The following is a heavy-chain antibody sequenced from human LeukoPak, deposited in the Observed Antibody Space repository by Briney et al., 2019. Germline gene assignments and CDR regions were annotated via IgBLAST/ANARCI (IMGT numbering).Heavy chain of an antibody. V-gene: IGHV4-34*01. CDR1: GGSFSGYY. CDR2: INHSGST. Sequence: PSETLSLTCAVYGGSFSGYYWSWIRQPPGKGLEWIGEINHSGSTNYNPSLKSRVTISVDTSKNQFSLKLGSVTAADTAVYYCARGRYDFWSGCRGYFDYWGQGTLVTVSS. J-gene: IGHJ4*02. D-gene: IGHD3-3*01. CDR3: ARGRYDFWSGCRGYFDY.